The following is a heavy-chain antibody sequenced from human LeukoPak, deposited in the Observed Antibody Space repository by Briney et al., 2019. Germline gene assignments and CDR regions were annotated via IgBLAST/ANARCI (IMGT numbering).Heavy chain of an antibody. Sequence: GGSLRLSCAASGFTFSSYTMSWVRQAPGEGLEWLSAINGRGTTFYSDSVKGRFTISRVNSENTVYLQMNSLTVDDTAVYFCAKERQTGDYFTSDYWGQGTPVTVSS. CDR1: GFTFSSYT. J-gene: IGHJ4*02. V-gene: IGHV3-23*01. CDR3: AKERQTGDYFTSDY. D-gene: IGHD4-17*01. CDR2: INGRGTT.